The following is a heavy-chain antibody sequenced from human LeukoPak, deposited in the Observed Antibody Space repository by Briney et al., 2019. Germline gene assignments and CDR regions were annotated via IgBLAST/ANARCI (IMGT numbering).Heavy chain of an antibody. D-gene: IGHD2-8*01. CDR2: IFSHGET. CDR1: GFTVGNNY. V-gene: IGHV3-66*01. Sequence: GGSLRPSCAASGFTVGNNYMNWVRQAPGKGLEWVSLIFSHGETSYADSVKGRFTISRDNSKNTLYLQMNGLRVEDTAVYYCARDPPAVSINTYAWGQGTLVTVSS. CDR3: ARDPPAVSINTYA. J-gene: IGHJ4*02.